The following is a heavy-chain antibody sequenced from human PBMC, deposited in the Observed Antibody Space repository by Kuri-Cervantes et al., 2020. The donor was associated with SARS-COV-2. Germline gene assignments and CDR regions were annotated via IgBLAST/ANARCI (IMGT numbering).Heavy chain of an antibody. CDR1: GGSICSYY. V-gene: IGHV4-4*07. CDR2: IYTSGST. CDR3: ARFFLWSFDY. J-gene: IGHJ4*02. Sequence: GSLRLSCTVSGGSICSYYWSWIRQPAGKGLEWIGRIYTSGSTNYNPSLKSRVTMSVDTSKNQFSLKLSSVTAADTAVYYCARFFLWSFDYWGQGTLVTVSS. D-gene: IGHD2/OR15-2a*01.